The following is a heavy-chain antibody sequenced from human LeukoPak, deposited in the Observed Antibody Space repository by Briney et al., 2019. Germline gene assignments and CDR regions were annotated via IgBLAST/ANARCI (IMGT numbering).Heavy chain of an antibody. CDR2: ISSSGSTI. CDR3: AKDSPPYSSSWQEAEYFQH. V-gene: IGHV3-11*04. Sequence: PGGSLRLSCAASGFTFSDYYMSWIRQAPGKGLEWVSYISSSGSTIYYADSVKGRFTISRDNAKNSLYLQMNSLRAEDTAVYYCAKDSPPYSSSWQEAEYFQHWGQGTLVTVSS. J-gene: IGHJ1*01. CDR1: GFTFSDYY. D-gene: IGHD6-13*01.